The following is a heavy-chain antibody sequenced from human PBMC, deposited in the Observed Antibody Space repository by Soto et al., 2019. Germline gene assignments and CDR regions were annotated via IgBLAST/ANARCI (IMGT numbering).Heavy chain of an antibody. CDR2: IYYSGST. V-gene: IGHV4-59*01. CDR3: ARDYDDILTGRRWFDP. D-gene: IGHD3-9*01. Sequence: PSETLSLTCTVSGGSISSYYWSWIRQPPGKGLEWIGYIYYSGSTNYNPSLKSRVTISVDTSKNQFSLKLSSVTAADTAVYYCARDYDDILTGRRWFDPWSQGTLVTVSS. CDR1: GGSISSYY. J-gene: IGHJ5*02.